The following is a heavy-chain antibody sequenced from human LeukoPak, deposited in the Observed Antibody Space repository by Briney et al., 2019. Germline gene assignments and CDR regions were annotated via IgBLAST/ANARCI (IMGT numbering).Heavy chain of an antibody. CDR3: ARDKCSSTSCSWFDP. CDR2: ISSSSSYI. D-gene: IGHD2-2*01. Sequence: GGSLRLSCAASGFTFSSYSMNWVRQAPGKGLEWVSSISSSSSYIYYADSVKGRFTISRDNAKNSLYLQMNSLRAEDTAAYYCARDKCSSTSCSWFDPWGQGTLVTVSS. CDR1: GFTFSSYS. V-gene: IGHV3-21*01. J-gene: IGHJ5*02.